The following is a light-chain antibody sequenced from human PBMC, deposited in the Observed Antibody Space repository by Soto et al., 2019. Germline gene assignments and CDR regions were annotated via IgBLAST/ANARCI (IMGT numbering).Light chain of an antibody. Sequence: EIVLTQSPGTLSLSPGERATLSCRASQSVSSYLAWYQQKPGQAPRLLIYGASNRATGIPDRFSGSGSGTDFTLTISRLEPEDFAMYYCQRYGSSPRTFGQGTKVDTK. J-gene: IGKJ1*01. CDR2: GAS. CDR3: QRYGSSPRT. V-gene: IGKV3-20*01. CDR1: QSVSSY.